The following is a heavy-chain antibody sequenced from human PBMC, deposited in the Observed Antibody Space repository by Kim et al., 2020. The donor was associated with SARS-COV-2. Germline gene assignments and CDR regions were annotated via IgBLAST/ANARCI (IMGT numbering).Heavy chain of an antibody. CDR3: AKGLRDSCYGGSDP. V-gene: IGHV3-23*01. CDR2: FCGSDNTNT. D-gene: IGHD2-15*01. J-gene: IGHJ5*02. CDR1: GFTFISYT. Sequence: GGSLRLSCVASGFTFISYTMSWVRQAPGKGLEWVSSFCGSDNTNTYYADSVKGRFTISRDNSKNTLYLQMNSLRADDTAIYYCAKGLRDSCYGGSDPWGQGTLVTVSS.